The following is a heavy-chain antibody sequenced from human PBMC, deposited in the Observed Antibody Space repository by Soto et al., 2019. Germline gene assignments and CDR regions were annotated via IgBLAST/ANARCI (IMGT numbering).Heavy chain of an antibody. CDR1: GGSVSSGSYY. V-gene: IGHV4-61*01. J-gene: IGHJ4*02. CDR3: ARRNRDNY. D-gene: IGHD2-15*01. Sequence: QVQLQESGPGLVKPSETLSLTCTVYGGSVSSGSYYWSWIRQPPGKGLEWIGYIDYSGSTNYNPSLQSRVTKSVDTSKNQFSLKLSTVTAEDPAVYLCARRNRDNYSGQETIVTVSS. CDR2: IDYSGST.